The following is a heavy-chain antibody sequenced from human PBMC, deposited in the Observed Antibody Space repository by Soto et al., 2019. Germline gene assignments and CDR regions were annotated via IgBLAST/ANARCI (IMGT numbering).Heavy chain of an antibody. CDR2: INAGNGNT. CDR1: GYSFTSYA. J-gene: IGHJ6*02. CDR3: ASCSWSCYYYGMDV. V-gene: IGHV1-3*01. Sequence: GYSFTSYAMHWVRQAPGQRLEWMGWINAGNGNTKYSQKFQGRVTITRDTSASTAYMELSSLRSEDTAVYYCASCSWSCYYYGMDVWGQGTTVTVSS. D-gene: IGHD6-13*01.